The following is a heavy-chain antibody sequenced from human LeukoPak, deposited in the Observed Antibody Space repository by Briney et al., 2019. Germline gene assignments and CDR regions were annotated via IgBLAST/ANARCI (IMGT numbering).Heavy chain of an antibody. J-gene: IGHJ1*01. CDR1: EFTFSSYV. V-gene: IGHV3-33*01. CDR3: ARQEYGPAPLFAC. CDR2: IWSDGSSI. D-gene: IGHD2/OR15-2a*01. Sequence: PGGSLRLSCVTSEFTFSSYVMHWVRQAPGKGLEWVALIWSDGSSIHYADSVKGRFTISRDNSKNTLYLQMTSLRAEDTAIYYCARQEYGPAPLFACWGEGPLVPVSS.